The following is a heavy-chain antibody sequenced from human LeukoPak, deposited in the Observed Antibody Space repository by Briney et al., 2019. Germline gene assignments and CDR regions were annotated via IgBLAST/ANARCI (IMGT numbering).Heavy chain of an antibody. CDR2: IYYSGST. CDR1: GGSISSYY. CDR3: ARYVSSGLDY. D-gene: IGHD6-6*01. V-gene: IGHV4-59*08. Sequence: SETLSLTCTVSGGSISSYYWSWIRQPPGKGLEWIGYIYYSGSTKYNPSLKSRVIISVDTSKNQFSLKLSSVTAADTAVYYCARYVSSGLDYWGQGTLVTVSP. J-gene: IGHJ4*02.